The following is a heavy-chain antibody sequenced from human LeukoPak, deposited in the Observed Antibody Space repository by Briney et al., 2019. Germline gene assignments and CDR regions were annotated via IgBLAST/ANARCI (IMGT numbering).Heavy chain of an antibody. CDR3: ARGSVRGSNMRNYYYYMDV. V-gene: IGHV4-61*02. D-gene: IGHD3-10*01. J-gene: IGHJ6*03. Sequence: SETLSLTCTVSGGSISSGSYYWSWIRQPAGKGLEWIGRIYTSGSTNYNPSLKSRVTISVDTSKNQFSLKLSSVTAADTAVYYCARGSVRGSNMRNYYYYMDVWGKGTTVTISS. CDR1: GGSISSGSYY. CDR2: IYTSGST.